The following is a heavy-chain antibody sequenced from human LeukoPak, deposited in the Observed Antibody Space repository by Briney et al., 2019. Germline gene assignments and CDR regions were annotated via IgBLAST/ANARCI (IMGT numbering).Heavy chain of an antibody. CDR3: ATSERAWNFEAFDI. CDR2: ISVSGGST. V-gene: IGHV3-23*01. J-gene: IGHJ3*02. CDR1: GFTFSSYA. Sequence: GGSLRLSCAVSGFTFSSYAMSGVRQAPGKGLEWGSGISVSGGSTSHAGCVKGRFTISRDNSKNTLYLQINRLRGVDTAVYYCATSERAWNFEAFDIWGQVTMVTVSS. D-gene: IGHD1-7*01.